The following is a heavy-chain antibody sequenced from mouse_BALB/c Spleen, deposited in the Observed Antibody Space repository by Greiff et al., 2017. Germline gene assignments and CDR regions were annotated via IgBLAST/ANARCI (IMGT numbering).Heavy chain of an antibody. CDR1: GYTFTSYT. Sequence: VQLQESGAELARPGASVKMSCKASGYTFTSYTMHWVKQRPGQGLEWIGYINPSSGYTNYNQKFKDKATLTADKSSSTAYMQLSSLTSEDSAVYYCARWGGSLAMDYWGQGTSVTVSS. V-gene: IGHV1-4*01. D-gene: IGHD1-3*01. CDR2: INPSSGYT. J-gene: IGHJ4*01. CDR3: ARWGGSLAMDY.